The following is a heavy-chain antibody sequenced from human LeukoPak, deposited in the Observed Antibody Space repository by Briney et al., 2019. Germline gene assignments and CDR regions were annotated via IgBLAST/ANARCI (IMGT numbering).Heavy chain of an antibody. CDR2: INPSGGTT. CDR1: GYTLTSHY. V-gene: IGHV1-46*01. J-gene: IGHJ3*02. CDR3: ARATGAFDI. D-gene: IGHD2-8*02. Sequence: ASVKVSCKASGYTLTSHYMHWVRQAPGQGLEWMGIINPSGGTTRYAQKFQGKVTMTRDTSTSTVYMELSSLRSEDTAVYYCARATGAFDIWGQGTMVTVSS.